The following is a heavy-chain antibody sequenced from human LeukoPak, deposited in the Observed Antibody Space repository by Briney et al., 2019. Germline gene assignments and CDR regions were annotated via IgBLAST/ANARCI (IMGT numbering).Heavy chain of an antibody. CDR1: GFTFSDYY. CDR2: ISRTGDTI. Sequence: GGSLRLSCTASGFTFSDYYMSWIRQAPGKGLEWVSYISRTGDTIYYADSVKGRFTISRDTAKNSLYLQMNSLRAEDTAVYCCARGSGYSGYVAYWGQGTLVTVSS. V-gene: IGHV3-11*01. J-gene: IGHJ4*02. CDR3: ARGSGYSGYVAY. D-gene: IGHD5-12*01.